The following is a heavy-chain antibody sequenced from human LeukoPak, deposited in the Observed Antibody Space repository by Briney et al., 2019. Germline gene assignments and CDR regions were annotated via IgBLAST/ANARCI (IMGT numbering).Heavy chain of an antibody. J-gene: IGHJ4*02. D-gene: IGHD3-22*01. Sequence: ASVKVSCKASGYTFTGYYMHWVRQAPGQGLEWMGWINPNSGGTNYAQKFQGRVTMTRDTSISTAYIELSRLRSDDTAVYYCARVRYYYDSSGYYDYWGQGTLVTVSS. CDR2: INPNSGGT. V-gene: IGHV1-2*02. CDR1: GYTFTGYY. CDR3: ARVRYYYDSSGYYDY.